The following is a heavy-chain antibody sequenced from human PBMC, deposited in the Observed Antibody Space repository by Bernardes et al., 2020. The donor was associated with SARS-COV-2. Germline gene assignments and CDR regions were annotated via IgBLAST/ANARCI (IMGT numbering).Heavy chain of an antibody. V-gene: IGHV3-73*01. D-gene: IGHD4-4*01. Sequence: GGSLRLSCAASGFTFSGSAMHWVRQASGKGLEWVGRIRSKANSYATAYAASVKGRFTISRDDSKNTAYLQMNSLKTEDTAVYYCTRRRMTTVTTWSLRYYYYGMDVWGQGTTVTVSS. CDR2: IRSKANSYAT. J-gene: IGHJ6*02. CDR3: TRRRMTTVTTWSLRYYYYGMDV. CDR1: GFTFSGSA.